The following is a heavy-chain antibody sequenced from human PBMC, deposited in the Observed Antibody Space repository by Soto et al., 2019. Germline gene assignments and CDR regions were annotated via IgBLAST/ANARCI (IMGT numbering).Heavy chain of an antibody. CDR3: AKETLASAYADY. J-gene: IGHJ4*02. CDR2: ISGSGDTT. D-gene: IGHD2-2*01. Sequence: LRLSCAASGYSFSTYAMSWVRQAPGKGLEWVSAISGSGDTTYYADSVKGRFTISRDNSKNTVYLQMNSLRVEDTAVYYCAKETLASAYADYWGQGTLVTVSS. CDR1: GYSFSTYA. V-gene: IGHV3-23*01.